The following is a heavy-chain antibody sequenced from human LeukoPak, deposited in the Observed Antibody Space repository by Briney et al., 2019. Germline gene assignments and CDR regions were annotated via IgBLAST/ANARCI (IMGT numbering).Heavy chain of an antibody. CDR2: IYYSGST. Sequence: PSETLSLTCTVSGGSISSYYWSWIRQPPGKGLEWIGYIYYSGSTNYNPSLKSRVTISVDTSKNQFSLKLSSVTAADTAVYYCARGYFDWLTPYYYYMDVWGKGTTVTISS. J-gene: IGHJ6*03. CDR3: ARGYFDWLTPYYYYMDV. D-gene: IGHD3-9*01. CDR1: GGSISSYY. V-gene: IGHV4-59*01.